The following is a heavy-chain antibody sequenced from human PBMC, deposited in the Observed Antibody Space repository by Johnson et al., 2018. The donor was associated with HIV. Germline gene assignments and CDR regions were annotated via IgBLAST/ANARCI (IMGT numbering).Heavy chain of an antibody. V-gene: IGHV3-9*01. Sequence: VQLVESGGGLVQPGRSLRLSCAASGFTFDDYAMHWVRQAPGKGLEWVSGISWNSGSIGYADSVQGRFTISRDNAKNSLYLQLNSLRPEDTALYYCAKQYSSSWYGNAFDIWGQGTMVTVSS. CDR3: AKQYSSSWYGNAFDI. CDR2: ISWNSGSI. D-gene: IGHD6-13*01. J-gene: IGHJ3*02. CDR1: GFTFDDYA.